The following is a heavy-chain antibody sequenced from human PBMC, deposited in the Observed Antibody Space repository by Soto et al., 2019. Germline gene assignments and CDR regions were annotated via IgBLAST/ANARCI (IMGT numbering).Heavy chain of an antibody. D-gene: IGHD3-3*01. J-gene: IGHJ6*02. CDR2: IDPSDSYT. V-gene: IGHV5-10-1*01. Sequence: GESLKISCEGSGYSFASYWISWVRQMPGKGLEWMGRIDPSDSYTNYSPSFQGHVTISADKSISTAYLQWSSLKASDTAMYYCARRTFGVTYGMDVWGQGTTVTVSS. CDR1: GYSFASYW. CDR3: ARRTFGVTYGMDV.